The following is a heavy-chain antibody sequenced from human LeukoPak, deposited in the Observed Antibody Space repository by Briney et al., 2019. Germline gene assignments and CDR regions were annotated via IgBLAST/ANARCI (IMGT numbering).Heavy chain of an antibody. Sequence: ASVKVSCTASGYTFTGYYMHWVRQAPGQGLEWMGWINPNSGGTNYAQKFQGRVTMTRDTSISTAYMELSRLRSDDTAVYYCASWGSTNRGNYYYMDVWGKGTTVTISS. CDR3: ASWGSTNRGNYYYMDV. CDR1: GYTFTGYY. J-gene: IGHJ6*03. CDR2: INPNSGGT. V-gene: IGHV1-2*02. D-gene: IGHD2-2*01.